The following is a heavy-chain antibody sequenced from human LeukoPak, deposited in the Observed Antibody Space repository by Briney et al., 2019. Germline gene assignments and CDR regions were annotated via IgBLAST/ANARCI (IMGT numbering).Heavy chain of an antibody. CDR3: GSRHPHQAHI. J-gene: IGHJ3*02. CDR2: ISSNCSTI. CDR1: GFIFNDYY. Sequence: PGGPLRLSCAASGFIFNDYYMIWIRQAPGKGLDWVSYISSNCSTIYYADFVKGRFTISSDNSKNSLYLKMLSVRDEDTYVCYCGSRHPHQAHIWGRGTMVTVSS. V-gene: IGHV3-11*04.